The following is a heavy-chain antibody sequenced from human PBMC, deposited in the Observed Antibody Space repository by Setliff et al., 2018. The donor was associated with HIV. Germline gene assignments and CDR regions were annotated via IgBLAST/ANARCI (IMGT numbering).Heavy chain of an antibody. D-gene: IGHD6-13*01. Sequence: PGGSLRLSCAASGFTFSSYAIHWVRQAPGKGLEWVAVISNDGTNKYYAESVEGRFTISRDNAKNSLYLQMNSLRAEDTAVYYCARAGLYSSSWHYYYYYMDVWGKGTTVTVS. CDR3: ARAGLYSSSWHYYYYYMDV. V-gene: IGHV3-30*04. CDR1: GFTFSSYA. J-gene: IGHJ6*03. CDR2: ISNDGTNK.